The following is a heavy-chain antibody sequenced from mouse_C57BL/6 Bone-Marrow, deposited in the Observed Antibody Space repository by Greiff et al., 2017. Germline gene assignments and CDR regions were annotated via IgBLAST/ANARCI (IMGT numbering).Heavy chain of an antibody. J-gene: IGHJ2*01. V-gene: IGHV1-69*01. Sequence: VQLQQPGAELVMPGASVKLSCKASGYTFTSYWMHWVKQRPGQGLEWIGEIDPSDSYTNYNQKFKGKSTLTVDKSSSTAYMQLSSLTSEASAVYYCARERSYYSNYDFDYWGQGTTLTVSS. CDR1: GYTFTSYW. D-gene: IGHD2-5*01. CDR3: ARERSYYSNYDFDY. CDR2: IDPSDSYT.